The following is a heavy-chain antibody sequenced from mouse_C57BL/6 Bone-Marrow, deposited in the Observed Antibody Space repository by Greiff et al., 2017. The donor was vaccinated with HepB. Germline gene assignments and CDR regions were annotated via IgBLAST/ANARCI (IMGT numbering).Heavy chain of an antibody. D-gene: IGHD2-3*01. Sequence: ESGPGLVKPSQSLSLTCSVTGYSITSGYYWNWIRQFPGNKLEWMGYISYDGSNNSNPSLKNRISITRDTSKNQFFLKLNSVTTEDTATYYCARSDGYWAWFAYWGQGTLVTVSA. V-gene: IGHV3-6*01. CDR3: ARSDGYWAWFAY. J-gene: IGHJ3*01. CDR2: ISYDGSN. CDR1: GYSITSGYY.